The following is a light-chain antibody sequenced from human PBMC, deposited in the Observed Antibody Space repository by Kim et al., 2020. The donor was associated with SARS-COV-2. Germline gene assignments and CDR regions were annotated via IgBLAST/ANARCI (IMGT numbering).Light chain of an antibody. CDR1: NIGSKS. V-gene: IGLV3-21*04. CDR2: YDS. Sequence: VAPGKTARITCGGNNIGSKSVHWYQQKPGQAPVLVIYYDSDRPSGIPERFSGSNSGNTATLTISRVEAGDEADYYCQVWDSSSDQPFGGGTQLTVL. J-gene: IGLJ2*01. CDR3: QVWDSSSDQP.